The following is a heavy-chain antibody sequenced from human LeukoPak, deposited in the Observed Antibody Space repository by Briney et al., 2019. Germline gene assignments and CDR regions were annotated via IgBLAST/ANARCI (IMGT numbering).Heavy chain of an antibody. CDR3: ASSLVAGYYYYSYYYMDV. J-gene: IGHJ6*03. D-gene: IGHD5-18*01. CDR2: IWSSSSYI. CDR1: GFTFSRHT. Sequence: GGSLRLSCPASGFTFSRHTMIWLRQDPATGLEWVSSIWSSSSYIYYADSVKGRFTISRDNAKNSLYLQMNSLRAEDTAVYYCASSLVAGYYYYSYYYMDVWGKGTTVTVSS. V-gene: IGHV3-21*01.